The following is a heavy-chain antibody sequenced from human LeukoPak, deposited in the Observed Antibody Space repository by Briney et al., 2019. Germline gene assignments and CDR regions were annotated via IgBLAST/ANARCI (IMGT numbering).Heavy chain of an antibody. J-gene: IGHJ4*02. D-gene: IGHD3-9*01. V-gene: IGHV3-23*01. CDR2: LSGSGGTT. CDR1: GFTFSSYA. CDR3: AKGIDILTAYLDY. Sequence: GGSLRLSCAASGFTFSSYAMSWVRQAPGKGLEWVSSLSGSGGTTYFADSVKGRFTISRDNSKNTLYLQMSSLKAEDTAIYYCAKGIDILTAYLDYWGQGTLVTVSS.